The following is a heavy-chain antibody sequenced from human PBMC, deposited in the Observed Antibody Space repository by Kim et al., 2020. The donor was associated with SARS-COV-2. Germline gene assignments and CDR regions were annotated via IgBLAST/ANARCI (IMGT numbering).Heavy chain of an antibody. CDR1: GFTFSGSA. V-gene: IGHV3-73*01. Sequence: GGSLRLSCAASGFTFSGSAMHWVRQASGKGLEWVGRIRSKANSYATAYAASVKGRFTISRDDSKNTAYLQMNSLKTEDTAVYYCTRHGESRIQLWWDDYWGQGTLVTVSS. D-gene: IGHD5-18*01. J-gene: IGHJ4*02. CDR2: IRSKANSYAT. CDR3: TRHGESRIQLWWDDY.